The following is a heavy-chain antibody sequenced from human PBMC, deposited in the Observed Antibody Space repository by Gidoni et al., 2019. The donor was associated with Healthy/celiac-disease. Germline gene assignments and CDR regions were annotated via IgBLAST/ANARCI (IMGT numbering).Heavy chain of an antibody. V-gene: IGHV3-23*01. CDR1: GFPFSSYA. Sequence: EAQLLESGGGLVQPGGSLRLFCAASGFPFSSYAITWVRPAPGKGLEWVSAISGSGGSTYYADSVKGRFTISRDNSKNTLYLQMNSLRAEDTAVYYCAKGKHVDIVATGLKYRYYYYYGMDVWGQGTTVTVSS. J-gene: IGHJ6*02. CDR2: ISGSGGST. D-gene: IGHD5-12*01. CDR3: AKGKHVDIVATGLKYRYYYYYGMDV.